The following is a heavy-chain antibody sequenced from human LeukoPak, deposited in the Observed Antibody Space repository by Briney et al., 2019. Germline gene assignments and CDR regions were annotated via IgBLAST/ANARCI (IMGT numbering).Heavy chain of an antibody. J-gene: IGHJ4*02. CDR3: AKDLLSGSGSTCYDY. CDR1: RFTFTTYA. V-gene: IGHV3-23*01. Sequence: GGSLRLSCAASRFTFTTYAMSWVRQAPGKGLEWVSAISNSGGSTYNADSVMGRFTISRDNSKNTLYLQMSSLRAEDAAIYYCAKDLLSGSGSTCYDYWGQGTLVTVSS. D-gene: IGHD2-15*01. CDR2: ISNSGGST.